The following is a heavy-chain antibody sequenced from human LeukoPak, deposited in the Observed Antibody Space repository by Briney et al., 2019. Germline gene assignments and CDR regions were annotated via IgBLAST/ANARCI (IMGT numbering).Heavy chain of an antibody. CDR1: GGSISSYY. Sequence: PSETLSLTCTVSGGSISSYYWSWIRQPAGKGLEWIGRIYTSGSTNYNPSLNSRVTMSVDTSKNQFSLNLTSVTAADTAVFYCARGNGDYYRAFDIWGQGTMVTVSS. CDR3: ARGNGDYYRAFDI. J-gene: IGHJ3*02. V-gene: IGHV4-4*07. CDR2: IYTSGST. D-gene: IGHD4-17*01.